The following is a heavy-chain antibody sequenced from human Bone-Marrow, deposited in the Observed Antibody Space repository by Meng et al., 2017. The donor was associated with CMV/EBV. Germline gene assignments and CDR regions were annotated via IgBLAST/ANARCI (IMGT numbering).Heavy chain of an antibody. Sequence: GGSLRLSCAASGFTFSSYAMSWVRQAPGKGLEWVSVIYSGGSSTYYADSVKGRFTISRDNSKNTLYLQMNSLRAEDTAVYYCARGKWELLLDYWGQGTLVTVSS. CDR2: IYSGGSST. CDR3: ARGKWELLLDY. CDR1: GFTFSSYA. V-gene: IGHV3-23*03. J-gene: IGHJ4*02. D-gene: IGHD1-26*01.